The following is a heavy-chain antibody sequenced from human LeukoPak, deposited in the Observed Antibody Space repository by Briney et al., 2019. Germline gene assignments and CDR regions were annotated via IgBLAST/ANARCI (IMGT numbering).Heavy chain of an antibody. J-gene: IGHJ6*02. CDR1: GGSISSYY. Sequence: PSETLSLTCTVSGGSISSYYWSWIRQPPGKGLEWIGYIYYSGSTNYNPSLKSRVTISVDTSKNQFSLKLSSVTAADTAVYYCARADSSGYYYNPLNYGMDVWGQGTTVTVSS. D-gene: IGHD3-22*01. V-gene: IGHV4-59*01. CDR3: ARADSSGYYYNPLNYGMDV. CDR2: IYYSGST.